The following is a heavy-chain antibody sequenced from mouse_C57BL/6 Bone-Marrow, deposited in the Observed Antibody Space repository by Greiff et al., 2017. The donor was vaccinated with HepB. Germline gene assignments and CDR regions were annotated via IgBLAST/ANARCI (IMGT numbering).Heavy chain of an antibody. CDR2: INPSSGYT. D-gene: IGHD3-3*01. Sequence: QVHVKQSGAELARPGASVKMSCKASGYTFTSYTMHWVKQRPGQGLEWIGYINPSSGYTKYNQKFKDEATLTADKSSSTAYMQLSSLTSEDSAVYYCARYTRRDYAMDYWGQGTSVTVSS. V-gene: IGHV1-4*01. CDR1: GYTFTSYT. CDR3: ARYTRRDYAMDY. J-gene: IGHJ4*01.